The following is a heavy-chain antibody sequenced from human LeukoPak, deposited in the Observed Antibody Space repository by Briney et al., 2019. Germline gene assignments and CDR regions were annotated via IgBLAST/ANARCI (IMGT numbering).Heavy chain of an antibody. CDR1: GGSISSSSYY. CDR2: IYYSGST. J-gene: IGHJ4*02. D-gene: IGHD6-19*01. CDR3: ARHPLIGIAVAPYYFDY. Sequence: SETLSLTCTVSGGSISSSSYYWGWIRQPPGKGLEWIGSIYYSGSTYYNPSLKSRVTISVDTSKNQFSLKLSSVTAADTAVYYCARHPLIGIAVAPYYFDYWGQGTLVTVSS. V-gene: IGHV4-39*01.